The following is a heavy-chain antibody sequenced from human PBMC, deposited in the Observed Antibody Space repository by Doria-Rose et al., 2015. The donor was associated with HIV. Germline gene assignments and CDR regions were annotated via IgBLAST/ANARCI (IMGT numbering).Heavy chain of an antibody. J-gene: IGHJ6*02. Sequence: QVQLQESGAGLVKPSETLSLTCAVFGGSFSGYYWSWIRQPPGKGLEWIGEINHSGSTKYKTSLKSRVTISLDTSKTLFSLKLSSVTAADTAVYYCARGLLRGGWNDVDYYYGMDVWGQGTTVTVSS. CDR2: INHSGST. CDR3: ARGLLRGGWNDVDYYYGMDV. CDR1: GGSFSGYY. D-gene: IGHD1-1*01. V-gene: IGHV4-34*01.